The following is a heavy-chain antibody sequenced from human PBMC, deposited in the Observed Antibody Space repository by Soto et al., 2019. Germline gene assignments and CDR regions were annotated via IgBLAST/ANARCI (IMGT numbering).Heavy chain of an antibody. D-gene: IGHD6-19*01. CDR3: ARDDWLGY. CDR1: GFTFSSYS. J-gene: IGHJ4*02. V-gene: IGHV3-21*01. CDR2: ITSSSSTT. Sequence: EVPLVESGGGLVNPGGSVRLSCAASGFTFSSYSMNWVRQAPGKGLEWVSSITSSSSTTYYTDSVRGRFTISRDNAKNSLFLQMNSLRAGDTAVYYCARDDWLGYWGQGTLVTVSS.